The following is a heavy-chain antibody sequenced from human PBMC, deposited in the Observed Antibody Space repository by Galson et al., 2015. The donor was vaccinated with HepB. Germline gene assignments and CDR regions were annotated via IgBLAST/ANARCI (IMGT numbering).Heavy chain of an antibody. CDR1: GFTFSNYW. D-gene: IGHD2-8*01. J-gene: IGHJ6*02. CDR3: ARGGVPYGLDV. CDR2: IDPDGRNT. V-gene: IGHV3-74*01. Sequence: SLRLSCAASGFTFSNYWMDWVRQAPGKGLVWVSQIDPDGRNTSYADSVKGRFTITRENTKNTLYLQMNSLRDEDTAVYYCARGGVPYGLDVWGQGTTVTVSS.